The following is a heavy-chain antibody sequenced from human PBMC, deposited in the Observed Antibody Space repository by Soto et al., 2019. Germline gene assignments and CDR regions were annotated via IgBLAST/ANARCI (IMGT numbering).Heavy chain of an antibody. Sequence: PSQTLSLTCAISGDSVSSNSAAWNWIRQSPSRGLEWLGRTYYRSKWYNDYAVSVKSRITINPDTSKNQFSLQLNSVTPEDTAVCYCARDPATYCSSTSCPFGGYYYYGMDVWGQGTTVTVSS. CDR2: TYYRSKWYN. D-gene: IGHD2-2*01. CDR3: ARDPATYCSSTSCPFGGYYYYGMDV. CDR1: GDSVSSNSAA. J-gene: IGHJ6*02. V-gene: IGHV6-1*01.